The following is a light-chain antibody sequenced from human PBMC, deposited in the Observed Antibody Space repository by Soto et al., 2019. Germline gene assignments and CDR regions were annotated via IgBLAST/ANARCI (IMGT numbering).Light chain of an antibody. CDR3: QQSYKTPPT. CDR1: QNIVNY. CDR2: LAS. V-gene: IGKV1-39*01. Sequence: DIQMTQSPSSLSASVGDRVTITCRASQNIVNYLNWYQQKPGKAPKFLIYLASNLQSGVPSRFSGSGSGTDFTLTISSLQPEDFATYYCQQSYKTPPTFGQGTRVEIK. J-gene: IGKJ1*01.